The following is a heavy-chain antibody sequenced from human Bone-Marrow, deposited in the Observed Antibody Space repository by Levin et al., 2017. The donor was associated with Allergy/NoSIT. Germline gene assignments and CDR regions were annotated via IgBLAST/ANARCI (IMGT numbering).Heavy chain of an antibody. CDR2: IDPSDSYT. V-gene: IGHV5-10-1*01. CDR3: ARHSIVVVPAARNDYGMDV. Sequence: KVSCKGSGYSFTSYWISWVRQMPGKGLEWMGRIDPSDSYTNYSPSFQGHVTISADKSISTAYLQWSSLKASDTAMYYCARHSIVVVPAARNDYGMDVWGQGTTVTVSS. J-gene: IGHJ6*02. CDR1: GYSFTSYW. D-gene: IGHD2-2*01.